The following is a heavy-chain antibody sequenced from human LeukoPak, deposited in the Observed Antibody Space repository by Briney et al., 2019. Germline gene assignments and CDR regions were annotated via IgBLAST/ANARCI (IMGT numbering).Heavy chain of an antibody. Sequence: SETLSLTCTVSGGSISSYYWSWIRQPPGKGLEWIGYIYYSGSTNHNPSLKSRVTISVDTSKNQFSLKLSSVTAADTAVYYCARTVPRSIAAAGTRWYFDLWGRGTLVTVSS. V-gene: IGHV4-59*01. D-gene: IGHD6-13*01. J-gene: IGHJ2*01. CDR3: ARTVPRSIAAAGTRWYFDL. CDR2: IYYSGST. CDR1: GGSISSYY.